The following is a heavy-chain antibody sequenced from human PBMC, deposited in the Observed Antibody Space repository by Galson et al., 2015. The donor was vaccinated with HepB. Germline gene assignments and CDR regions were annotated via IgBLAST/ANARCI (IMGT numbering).Heavy chain of an antibody. J-gene: IGHJ4*02. CDR1: GDSVSSNSAA. CDR3: ARLRRYSGSSQVDY. D-gene: IGHD6-6*01. CDR2: TYYRAKWYT. V-gene: IGHV6-1*01. Sequence: CAISGDSVSSNSAAWNWIRQSPSRGLEWLGRTYYRAKWYTDYAVSLRSRITINPDTSRNQVSLQLRSVTPEDTAVYYCARLRRYSGSSQVDYWGQGTLVTVSS.